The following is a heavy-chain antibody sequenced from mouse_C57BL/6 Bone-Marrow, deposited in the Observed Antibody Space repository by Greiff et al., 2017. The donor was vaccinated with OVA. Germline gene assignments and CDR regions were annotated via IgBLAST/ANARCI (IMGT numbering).Heavy chain of an antibody. Sequence: EVKLVESGGGLVQSGRSLRLSCATSGFTFSDFYMEWVRQAPGKGLEWIAASRNKANDYTTEYSASVKGRFIVSRDTSQSILYLQMNALRAEDTAIYYCAREYDGYYDYWGQGTTLTVSS. D-gene: IGHD2-3*01. J-gene: IGHJ2*01. V-gene: IGHV7-1*01. CDR1: GFTFSDFY. CDR2: SRNKANDYTT. CDR3: AREYDGYYDY.